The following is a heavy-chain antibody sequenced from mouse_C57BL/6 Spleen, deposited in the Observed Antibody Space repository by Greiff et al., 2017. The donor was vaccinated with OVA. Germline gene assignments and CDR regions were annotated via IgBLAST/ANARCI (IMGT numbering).Heavy chain of an antibody. CDR3: TRAGYDSYAMDY. V-gene: IGHV1-15*01. J-gene: IGHJ4*01. CDR2: IDPETGGT. CDR1: GYTFTDYE. D-gene: IGHD2-2*01. Sequence: VQGVESGAELVRPGASVTLSCKASGYTFTDYEMHWVKQTPVHGLEWIGAIDPETGGTAYNQKFKGKAILTADKSSSTAYMELRSLTSEDSAVYYCTRAGYDSYAMDYWGQGTPVTVSS.